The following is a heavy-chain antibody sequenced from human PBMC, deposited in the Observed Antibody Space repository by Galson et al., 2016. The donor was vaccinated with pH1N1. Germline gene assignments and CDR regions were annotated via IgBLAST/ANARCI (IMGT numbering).Heavy chain of an antibody. CDR1: GYTFISYD. V-gene: IGHV1-8*02. CDR3: ARIQGSSEWGYYFDY. CDR2: MNPNSGNT. D-gene: IGHD6-6*01. J-gene: IGHJ4*02. Sequence: SVKVSCKASGYTFISYDINWVRQATGQGLEWMGWMNPNSGNTGYAQKFQGRVTMTRNTSVSTAYMELSSLRSEDTAVYYCARIQGSSEWGYYFDYWGQGTLVTVSS.